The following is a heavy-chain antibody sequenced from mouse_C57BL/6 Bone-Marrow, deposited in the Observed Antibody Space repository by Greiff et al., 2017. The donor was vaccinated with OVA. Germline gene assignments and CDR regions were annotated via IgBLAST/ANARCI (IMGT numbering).Heavy chain of an antibody. J-gene: IGHJ1*03. CDR1: GFTFSSYA. CDR2: ISDGGSYT. Sequence: EVKLVESGGGLVKPGGSLKLSCAASGFTFSSYAMSWVRQTPEKRLEWVATISDGGSYTYYPDNVKGRFTISRDNAKNNLYLQMSHLKSEDTAMYYCARVIYYDYDGHVWGTGTTVTVSS. CDR3: ARVIYYDYDGHV. V-gene: IGHV5-4*03. D-gene: IGHD2-4*01.